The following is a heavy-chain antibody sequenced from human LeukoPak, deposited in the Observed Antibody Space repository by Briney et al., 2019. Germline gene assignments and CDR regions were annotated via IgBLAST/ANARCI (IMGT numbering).Heavy chain of an antibody. CDR3: ARVRATLGLYYYYGMDV. V-gene: IGHV4-34*01. CDR1: GGSFSGYY. J-gene: IGHJ6*02. D-gene: IGHD1-26*01. Sequence: SETLSLTCAVYGGSFSGYYWSWLRQPPGKGLEWIGEINHSGSTNYNPSLKSRVTISVDTSKNQFSLKLSSVTAADTAVYYCARVRATLGLYYYYGMDVWGQGTTVTVSS. CDR2: INHSGST.